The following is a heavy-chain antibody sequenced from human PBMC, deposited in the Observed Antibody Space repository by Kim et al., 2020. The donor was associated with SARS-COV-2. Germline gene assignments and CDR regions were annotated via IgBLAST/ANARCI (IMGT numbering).Heavy chain of an antibody. D-gene: IGHD2-2*01. CDR2: IYYSGST. V-gene: IGHV4-59*01. Sequence: SETLSLTCTVSGGSISSYYWSWIRQPPGKGLEWIGYIYYSGSTNYNPSLKSRVTISVDTSKKQFSLKLSSVTAAGTAVYYCARDGGYCSSTSCYWRDNWFDPWGQGTLVTVSS. J-gene: IGHJ5*02. CDR3: ARDGGYCSSTSCYWRDNWFDP. CDR1: GGSISSYY.